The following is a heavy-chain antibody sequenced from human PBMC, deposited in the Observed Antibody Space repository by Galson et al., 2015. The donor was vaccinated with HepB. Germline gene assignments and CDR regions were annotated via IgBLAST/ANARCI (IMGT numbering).Heavy chain of an antibody. V-gene: IGHV3-48*02. CDR2: ISGSSSTI. Sequence: SLRLSCAASGFTFSNYSMNWVRQAPGKGLEWLSYISGSSSTIYYADSVKGRFTISRDNAQNSLYLQMNSLRDEDTAVYYCAGAPGCSGGSCYFHFQHWGQGTLVTVSS. CDR1: GFTFSNYS. D-gene: IGHD2-15*01. CDR3: AGAPGCSGGSCYFHFQH. J-gene: IGHJ1*01.